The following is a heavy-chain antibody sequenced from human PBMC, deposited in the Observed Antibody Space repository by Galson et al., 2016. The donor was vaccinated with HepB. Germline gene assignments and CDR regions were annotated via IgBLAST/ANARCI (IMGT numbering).Heavy chain of an antibody. Sequence: QSGAEVTKPGESLKISCKGTGDNFATYWIGWVRQVPGKGLEWMGPIYPSDSDTKYSPSFQGQVTISADRSISTAYLQWDSLRASDTAMYYWTRRAVRGLITRHAFEIWGQGTMVTVSS. CDR3: TRRAVRGLITRHAFEI. J-gene: IGHJ3*02. D-gene: IGHD3-10*01. V-gene: IGHV5-51*01. CDR2: IYPSDSDT. CDR1: GDNFATYW.